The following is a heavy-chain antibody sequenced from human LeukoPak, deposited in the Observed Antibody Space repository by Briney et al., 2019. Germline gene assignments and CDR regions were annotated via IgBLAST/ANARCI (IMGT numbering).Heavy chain of an antibody. J-gene: IGHJ4*02. CDR1: GYTFTGYY. V-gene: IGHV1-2*02. Sequence: GASVKVSCKASGYTFTGYYMHWVRQAPGQGLEWMGWINPNSGDTNYAQKFQGRVTMTRDTSISTAYMELSSLRSEDTAVYYCARAGGYCGRISCPYYFDYWGQGSLVAVSS. D-gene: IGHD2-15*01. CDR3: ARAGGYCGRISCPYYFDY. CDR2: INPNSGDT.